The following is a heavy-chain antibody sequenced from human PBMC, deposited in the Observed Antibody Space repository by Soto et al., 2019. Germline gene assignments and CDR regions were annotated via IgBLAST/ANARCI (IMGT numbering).Heavy chain of an antibody. J-gene: IGHJ4*02. CDR1: GFTFRDYG. Sequence: LRLSCVASGFTFRDYGMHWVRQAPGKGLEWVAGISHHGLKEHYADSVKGRFTISRDNSKKTVYLQLNSLRGDDTAVYYCAKDWVGGSNKYYFEYWGQGALVTVSS. V-gene: IGHV3-30*18. CDR2: ISHHGLKE. CDR3: AKDWVGGSNKYYFEY. D-gene: IGHD1-26*01.